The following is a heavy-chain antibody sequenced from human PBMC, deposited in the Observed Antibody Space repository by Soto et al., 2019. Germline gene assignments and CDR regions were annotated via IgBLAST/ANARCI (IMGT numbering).Heavy chain of an antibody. V-gene: IGHV3-23*01. Sequence: PGGSLRLSCAASGFTFSSYAMSWVRQAPGKGLEWVSAISGSGGSTYYADSVKGRFTISRDNSKNTLYLQMNSLRAEDTAVYYCAKDLVPAAKKWVSWFDPWGQGTLVTVSS. J-gene: IGHJ5*02. CDR3: AKDLVPAAKKWVSWFDP. D-gene: IGHD2-2*01. CDR1: GFTFSSYA. CDR2: ISGSGGST.